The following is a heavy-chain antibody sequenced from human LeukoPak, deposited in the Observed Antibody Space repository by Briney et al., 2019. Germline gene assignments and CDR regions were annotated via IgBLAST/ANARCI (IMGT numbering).Heavy chain of an antibody. J-gene: IGHJ4*02. D-gene: IGHD6-6*01. Sequence: GGSLRLSCAASGFTFDDYGMSWVRQAPGKGLEWISGVNWNGGSTGYADSVKGRFTISRDNAKNSLYLQMNSLRAEDTAVYYCAKGAGQLVLESYFDYWGQGTLVTVSS. V-gene: IGHV3-20*04. CDR1: GFTFDDYG. CDR2: VNWNGGST. CDR3: AKGAGQLVLESYFDY.